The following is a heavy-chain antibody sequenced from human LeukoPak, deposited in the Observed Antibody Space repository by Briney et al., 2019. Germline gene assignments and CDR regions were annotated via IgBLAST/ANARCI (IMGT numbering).Heavy chain of an antibody. V-gene: IGHV3-23*01. CDR2: ISGSGGST. J-gene: IGHJ4*02. Sequence: GGSLRLSCAASGFTFSSYAMSWVRQAPGKGLEWVSAISGSGGSTYYADSVNGRFTISRDNSKNTLYLQMNSLRAEDTAVYYCAKDNDFWSGYRHPDFDYWGQGTLVTVSS. CDR3: AKDNDFWSGYRHPDFDY. D-gene: IGHD3-3*01. CDR1: GFTFSSYA.